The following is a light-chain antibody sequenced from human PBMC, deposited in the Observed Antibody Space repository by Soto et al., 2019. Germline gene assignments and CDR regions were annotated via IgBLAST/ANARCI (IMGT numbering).Light chain of an antibody. V-gene: IGKV3-20*01. CDR2: GAS. CDR3: QQYSSSPRT. J-gene: IGKJ1*01. Sequence: EIVLTQSPGTLSLSPGERATLSCRASESVVSNYLAWYQQKPGQPPRLLIYGASSWATGIPDRFSGSGSGTDFTLTISRLEPEDFAVYYCQQYSSSPRTFGQGTKLEIK. CDR1: ESVVSNY.